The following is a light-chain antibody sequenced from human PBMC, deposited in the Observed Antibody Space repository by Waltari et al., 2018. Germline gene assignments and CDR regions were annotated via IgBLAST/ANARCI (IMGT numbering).Light chain of an antibody. CDR2: GNN. Sequence: SSELTQDPTVSVAMGQTVRITCQGDSLRSYYASWYQQRPGQAPILVFSGNNNRPSGVPDRFSCSSSDNTAVWTITGAQAEDEASYYGHSRDASGVGGSFGGGTKLTVL. J-gene: IGLJ2*01. CDR1: SLRSYY. V-gene: IGLV3-19*01. CDR3: HSRDASGVGGS.